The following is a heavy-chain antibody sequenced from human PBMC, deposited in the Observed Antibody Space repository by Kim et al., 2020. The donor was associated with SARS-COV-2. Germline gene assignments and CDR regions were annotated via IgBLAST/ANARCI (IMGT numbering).Heavy chain of an antibody. J-gene: IGHJ4*02. Sequence: GGSLRLSCAASGFTFSSYEMNWVRQAPGKGLEWVSYISSSGSTIYYADSVKGRFTISRDNAKNSLYLQMNSLRAEDTAVYYCARDTYYYGSGSYYNPKALDYWGQGTLVTVSS. D-gene: IGHD3-10*01. CDR2: ISSSGSTI. CDR3: ARDTYYYGSGSYYNPKALDY. CDR1: GFTFSSYE. V-gene: IGHV3-48*03.